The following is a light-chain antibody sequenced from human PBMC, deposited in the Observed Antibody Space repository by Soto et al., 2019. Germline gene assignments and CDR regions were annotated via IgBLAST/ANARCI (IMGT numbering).Light chain of an antibody. CDR1: QSVNNW. Sequence: DIQMTQSPSTLSASVGDTVTITCRASQSVNNWLAWYQQKPGKAPKLLIYKTSYLERGVPSRFSGRGSETDFTLTIDSLQPDDVATYYRQQYDYYWTSGQVTRVEIK. CDR2: KTS. J-gene: IGKJ1*01. V-gene: IGKV1-5*03. CDR3: QQYDYYWT.